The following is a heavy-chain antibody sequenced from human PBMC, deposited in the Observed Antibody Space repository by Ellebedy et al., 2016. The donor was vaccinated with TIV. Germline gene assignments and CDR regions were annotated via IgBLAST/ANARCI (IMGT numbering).Heavy chain of an antibody. Sequence: GESLKISCTTSGFTFGAYSMSWFRQAPGKGLEWVGLIRNEVDGGTTEYAASMKGRFTISRDDSKSIAYLHMNSLKTADTAVYYCSRDSSSWSRDYWGQGTLVTVSS. V-gene: IGHV3-49*03. CDR3: SRDSSSWSRDY. J-gene: IGHJ4*02. D-gene: IGHD6-13*01. CDR1: GFTFGAYS. CDR2: IRNEVDGGTT.